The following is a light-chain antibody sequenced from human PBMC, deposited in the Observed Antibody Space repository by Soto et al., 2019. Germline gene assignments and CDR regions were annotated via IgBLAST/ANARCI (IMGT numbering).Light chain of an antibody. Sequence: LTQPASVSGSPGQSITISCTGTSSDVGSYNLVSWYQQHPGKAPKLMIYEVGKRPSGVSNRFSGSKSGNTASLTISGLQAEDEADYYCCSYAGSSTLYVFGTGTKVTVL. J-gene: IGLJ1*01. CDR1: SSDVGSYNL. CDR2: EVG. V-gene: IGLV2-23*02. CDR3: CSYAGSSTLYV.